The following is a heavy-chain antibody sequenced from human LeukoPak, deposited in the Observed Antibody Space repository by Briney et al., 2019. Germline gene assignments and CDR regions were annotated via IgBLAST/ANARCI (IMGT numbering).Heavy chain of an antibody. CDR3: ARGSSSIYYGMDV. D-gene: IGHD6-6*01. J-gene: IGHJ6*02. CDR2: IYSGGGT. CDR1: GFTVRTND. Sequence: GGSLRLSCAASGFTVRTNDMSWIRRAPGKGLEWVSAIYSGGGTYHADSVKGRFTISRHNSENTLSLEMNSLRADDTAVYYCARGSSSIYYGMDVWGQGTTVTVSS. V-gene: IGHV3-53*04.